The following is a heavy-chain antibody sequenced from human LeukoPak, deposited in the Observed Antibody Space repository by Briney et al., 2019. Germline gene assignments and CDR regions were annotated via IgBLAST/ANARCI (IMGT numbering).Heavy chain of an antibody. J-gene: IGHJ4*02. D-gene: IGHD6-13*01. V-gene: IGHV5-51*01. Sequence: GESLKVSCKGSGYSFSNYWIGWVRQMPGKGLEWMGIIYPGESETRYSPSVQGQVTISADKSITTAYLQWSSLKASDTAMYYCAKLGAYSSSWYGFFDYWGQGTLVAVSS. CDR2: IYPGESET. CDR1: GYSFSNYW. CDR3: AKLGAYSSSWYGFFDY.